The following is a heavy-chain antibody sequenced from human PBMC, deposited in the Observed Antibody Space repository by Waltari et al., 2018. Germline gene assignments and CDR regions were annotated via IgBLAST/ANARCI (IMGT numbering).Heavy chain of an antibody. Sequence: QVQLVESGGGVVQPGRSLRLSCAASGFTFSSYGMHWVRQAPGKGLEWVAVISYDGSNKYYADAVKGRFTISRDNSKNTLYLQMNSLRAEDTAVYYCAKGTWIQLGGWFDPWGQGTLVTVSS. CDR1: GFTFSSYG. CDR2: ISYDGSNK. J-gene: IGHJ5*02. CDR3: AKGTWIQLGGWFDP. V-gene: IGHV3-30*18. D-gene: IGHD5-18*01.